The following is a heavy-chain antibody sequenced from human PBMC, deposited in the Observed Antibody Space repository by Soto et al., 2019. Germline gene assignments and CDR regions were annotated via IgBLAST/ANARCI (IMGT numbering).Heavy chain of an antibody. CDR3: ARDGMTTGDT. J-gene: IGHJ4*02. V-gene: IGHV4-4*07. CDR1: GVSVRSYT. Sequence: ETLSLTCIVSGVSVRSYTWSWVRQPANKGLEWIGRVFSSVSATYNPSLKSRVSISMDTPENRISLKLDSVTAADAGVYFCARDGMTTGDTWGPGTLVTVSS. D-gene: IGHD2-21*02. CDR2: VFSSVSA.